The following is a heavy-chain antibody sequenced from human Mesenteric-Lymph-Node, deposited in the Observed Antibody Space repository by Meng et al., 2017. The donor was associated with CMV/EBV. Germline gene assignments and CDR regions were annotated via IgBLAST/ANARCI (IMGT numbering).Heavy chain of an antibody. D-gene: IGHD4-23*01. CDR2: ISSSDSI. Sequence: GESLKISCAASGFTFSDHYMSWIRQAPGKGLEWVSYISSSDSIYYADSVKGRFTISRDNAKNSLYLQMNSLRAEDTALYYCATDDYGGNPAYWGQGTLVTVSS. V-gene: IGHV3-11*04. CDR3: ATDDYGGNPAY. CDR1: GFTFSDHY. J-gene: IGHJ4*02.